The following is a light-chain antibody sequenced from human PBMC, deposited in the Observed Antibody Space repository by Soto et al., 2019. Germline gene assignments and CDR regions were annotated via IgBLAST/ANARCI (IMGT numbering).Light chain of an antibody. V-gene: IGKV1-5*03. CDR2: KAS. J-gene: IGKJ1*01. CDR3: QQYSIFSRT. Sequence: DIQMTQSPSTLSASVGDRVTITCRASQSISSWLAWYQQKPGKAPKLLIYKASTLERGVPSRLSGSGSGTEFTLTISSLQPDDFATYYCQQYSIFSRTFGQGTKVEIK. CDR1: QSISSW.